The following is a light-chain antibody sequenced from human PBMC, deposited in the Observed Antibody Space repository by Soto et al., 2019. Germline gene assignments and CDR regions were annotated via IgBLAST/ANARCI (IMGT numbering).Light chain of an antibody. CDR2: RAS. CDR3: QQTSNTLPWA. V-gene: IGKV1-39*01. J-gene: IGKJ1*01. Sequence: DIQITQSPSSLSASVGDRVTITCRASQNIYIYLNWYQQKPGKVPTLLISRASSLQSGVPSRFSGSGSGTDFTLTISSLQPEDFATYYCQQTSNTLPWAFGQGTKLEIK. CDR1: QNIYIY.